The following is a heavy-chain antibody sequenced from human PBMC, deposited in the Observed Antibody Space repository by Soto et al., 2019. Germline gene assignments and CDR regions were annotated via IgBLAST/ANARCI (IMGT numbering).Heavy chain of an antibody. D-gene: IGHD6-13*01. CDR3: ARDAAAGLKDY. CDR2: ISAYNGNT. J-gene: IGHJ4*02. V-gene: IGHV1-18*01. CDR1: GYTFTSYG. Sequence: QVQLVQSGAEVKKPGASVKVSCKASGYTFTSYGISWVRQAPGQGLEWMGWISAYNGNTNYAQKLRGRGTMTTDKATSKAYMELRSLSSDDTAVYYCARDAAAGLKDYWGQGTLVTVST.